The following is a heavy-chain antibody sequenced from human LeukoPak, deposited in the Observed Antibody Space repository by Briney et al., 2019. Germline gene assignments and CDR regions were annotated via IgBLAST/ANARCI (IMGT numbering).Heavy chain of an antibody. CDR1: GDSISSGSYY. CDR3: ARDDAYSSGEEAFNI. Sequence: SQTLSLTCTVSGDSISSGSYYWNWIRQPAGKGLEWIGRIYFSGSTNYNPSLKSRVTISVDRSKNQFSLRLSSVTAADTAVYYCARDDAYSSGEEAFNIWGQGTVIIVSS. J-gene: IGHJ3*02. CDR2: IYFSGST. V-gene: IGHV4-61*02. D-gene: IGHD6-19*01.